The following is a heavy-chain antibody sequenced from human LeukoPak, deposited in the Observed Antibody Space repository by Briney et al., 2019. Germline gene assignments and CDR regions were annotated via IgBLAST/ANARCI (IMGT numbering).Heavy chain of an antibody. J-gene: IGHJ6*02. CDR3: ARAPKAPASMDV. Sequence: GSLRLSCVGSGFTFSSHWMSWIRQPPGKGLEWIGEINHSGSTNYNPSLKSRVTISVDTSKNQFSLKLSSVTAADTAVYYCARAPKAPASMDVWGQGTTVTVSS. CDR2: INHSGST. V-gene: IGHV4-34*01. CDR1: GFTFSSHW. D-gene: IGHD6-6*01.